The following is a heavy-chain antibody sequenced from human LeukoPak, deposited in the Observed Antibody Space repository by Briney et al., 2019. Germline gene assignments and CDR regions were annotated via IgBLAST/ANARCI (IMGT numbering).Heavy chain of an antibody. D-gene: IGHD2-2*01. Sequence: GRPLRLSCAASGFTSSSYAMQWARQAPGKGLECVAVISYDGSNKYYADSVTGRFTISRDNSKNTLYLQMNSLRAEDTAAYYCARDLPYCSSTSSHWYGMDVRGNGTLVTVSS. J-gene: IGHJ6*04. V-gene: IGHV3-30*04. CDR2: ISYDGSNK. CDR1: GFTSSSYA. CDR3: ARDLPYCSSTSSHWYGMDV.